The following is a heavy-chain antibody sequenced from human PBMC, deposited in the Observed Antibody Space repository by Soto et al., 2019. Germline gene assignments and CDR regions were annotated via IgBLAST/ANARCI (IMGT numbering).Heavy chain of an antibody. CDR1: GYTLTELS. CDR3: ATLHDRGSYLLR. J-gene: IGHJ4*02. D-gene: IGHD1-26*01. Sequence: ASVKVSCKVSGYTLTELSMHWVRQAPGKGLEWMGGFDPEGGETIYAQKFQGRVTMTEDTSTDTAYMELSSLRSEDTAVYYCATLHDRGSYLLRWGQGTLVTISS. CDR2: FDPEGGET. V-gene: IGHV1-24*01.